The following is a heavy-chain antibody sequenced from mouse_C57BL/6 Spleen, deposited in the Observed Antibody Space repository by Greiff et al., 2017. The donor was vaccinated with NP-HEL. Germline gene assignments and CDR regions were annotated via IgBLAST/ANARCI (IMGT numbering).Heavy chain of an antibody. CDR1: GYTFTDYE. CDR2: IDPETGGT. Sequence: VQLQQSGAELVRPGASVTLSCKASGYTFTDYEMHWVKQTPVHGLEWIGAIDPETGGTAYNQKFKGKVILTADKSSSTDYMELSSLTSEDSAVYCCTSIYDYGYNYAMDYWGQGTSVTVSS. D-gene: IGHD1-2*01. CDR3: TSIYDYGYNYAMDY. J-gene: IGHJ4*01. V-gene: IGHV1-15*01.